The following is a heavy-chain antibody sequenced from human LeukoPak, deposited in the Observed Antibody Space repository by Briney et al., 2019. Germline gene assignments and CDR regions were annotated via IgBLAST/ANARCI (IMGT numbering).Heavy chain of an antibody. CDR2: ISSSSTYI. CDR1: GFTFSSYG. CDR3: TRDRGVGGYCSSTSCPIENWFDP. V-gene: IGHV3-21*01. J-gene: IGHJ5*02. D-gene: IGHD2-2*01. Sequence: GGSLRLSCAASGFTFSSYGMNWVRQAPGKGLEWVSSISSSSTYIYYADSVKGRFTISRDNANNSLYLQMSSLRAEDTAVYYCTRDRGVGGYCSSTSCPIENWFDPWGQGTLVTVSS.